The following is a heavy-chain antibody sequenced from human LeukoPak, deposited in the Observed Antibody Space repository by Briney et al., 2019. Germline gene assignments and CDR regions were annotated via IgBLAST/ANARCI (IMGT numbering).Heavy chain of an antibody. D-gene: IGHD3-3*01. Sequence: PSETLSLTCAVYGGSFRGYYWSWIRQPPGKGLEWIGEINHSGNTYYNPSLKRRVTISVDTSKNQFSLKLSSVTAADTAVYYCAKLGNYDLMIDYWGQGTLVTVSS. CDR1: GGSFRGYY. V-gene: IGHV4-34*01. J-gene: IGHJ4*02. CDR2: INHSGNT. CDR3: AKLGNYDLMIDY.